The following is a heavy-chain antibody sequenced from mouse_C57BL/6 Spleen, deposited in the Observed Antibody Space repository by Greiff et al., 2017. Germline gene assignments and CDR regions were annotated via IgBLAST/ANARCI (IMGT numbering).Heavy chain of an antibody. CDR3: ARASYYSNYLYWYFDV. CDR1: GFTFSDYG. V-gene: IGHV5-17*01. J-gene: IGHJ1*03. D-gene: IGHD2-5*01. Sequence: EVQRVESGGGLVKPGGSLKLSCAASGFTFSDYGMHWVRQAPEKGLEWVAYISSGSSTIYYADTVKGRFTISRDNAKNTLFLQMTSLRSEDTAMYYCARASYYSNYLYWYFDVWGTGTTVTVSS. CDR2: ISSGSSTI.